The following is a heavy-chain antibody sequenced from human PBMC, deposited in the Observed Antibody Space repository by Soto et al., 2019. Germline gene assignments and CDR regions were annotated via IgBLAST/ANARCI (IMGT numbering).Heavy chain of an antibody. V-gene: IGHV4-4*02. CDR3: ARDSSRGSGDVYYYYGMDV. J-gene: IGHJ6*02. Sequence: PSDTLSLTCAVSGGSISSSNWWSWVRQPPGKGLEWIGEIYHSGSTNYNPSLKSRVTISVDKSKNQFSLKLSSVTAADTAVYYCARDSSRGSGDVYYYYGMDVWGQGTTVSVS. CDR2: IYHSGST. D-gene: IGHD3-10*01. CDR1: GGSISSSNW.